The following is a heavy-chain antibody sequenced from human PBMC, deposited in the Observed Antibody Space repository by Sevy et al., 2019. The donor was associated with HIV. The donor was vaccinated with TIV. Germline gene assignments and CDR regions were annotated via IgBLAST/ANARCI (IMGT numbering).Heavy chain of an antibody. V-gene: IGHV3-30*03. CDR2: ISYDGSKK. CDR3: AHSSGLYGYYYAMDV. CDR1: GVTFSSYG. J-gene: IGHJ6*02. D-gene: IGHD1-26*01. Sequence: GGSLRLSCAASGVTFSSYGIHWVRQAPGKGLEWVAVISYDGSKKNHAESMKGRFTISRDNSKNTLYLEMSSLRPEDTALYYCAHSSGLYGYYYAMDVWGQGTTVTVSS.